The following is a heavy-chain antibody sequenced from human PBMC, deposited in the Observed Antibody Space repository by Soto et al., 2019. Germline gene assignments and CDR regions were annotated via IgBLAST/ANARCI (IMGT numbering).Heavy chain of an antibody. J-gene: IGHJ4*02. D-gene: IGHD5-12*01. Sequence: QDQLVQTGGEIKKPGASVNVSCKASGSTFSRYGISWVRQAPGQGIEWMGWISGKSDKRNHAQKFRGRITMTADTSTNTAYLEVRSLGSDDTAIYYCAREGNGYEDYWGQGTLVIVSS. V-gene: IGHV1-18*04. CDR1: GSTFSRYG. CDR2: ISGKSDKR. CDR3: AREGNGYEDY.